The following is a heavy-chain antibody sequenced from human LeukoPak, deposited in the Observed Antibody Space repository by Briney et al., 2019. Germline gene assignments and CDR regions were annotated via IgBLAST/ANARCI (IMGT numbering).Heavy chain of an antibody. CDR3: AKEDGRIAARPYGMDV. V-gene: IGHV3-33*03. D-gene: IGHD6-6*01. J-gene: IGHJ6*02. CDR1: GFTFSNYG. CDR2: IWYDGSNK. Sequence: GGSLRLSCAASGFTFSNYGMHWVRQAPGKGLEWVAGIWYDGSNKYYVDSVKGRFTISRDNSKNSLYLQMNSLRTEDTALYYCAKEDGRIAARPYGMDVWGQGTTVTVSS.